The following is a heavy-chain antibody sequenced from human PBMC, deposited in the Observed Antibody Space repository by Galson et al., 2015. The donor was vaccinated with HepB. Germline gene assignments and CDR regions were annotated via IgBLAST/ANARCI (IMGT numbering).Heavy chain of an antibody. J-gene: IGHJ3*02. D-gene: IGHD3-16*02. V-gene: IGHV3-33*01. Sequence: SLRLSCAASGFTFSSYGMHWVRQAPGKGLEWVAVIWYDGSNKYYADSVKGRFTISRDNSKNTLYLQMNSLRAEDTAVYYCARDQFAFGGVIVYAFDIWGQGTMVTVSS. CDR3: ARDQFAFGGVIVYAFDI. CDR1: GFTFSSYG. CDR2: IWYDGSNK.